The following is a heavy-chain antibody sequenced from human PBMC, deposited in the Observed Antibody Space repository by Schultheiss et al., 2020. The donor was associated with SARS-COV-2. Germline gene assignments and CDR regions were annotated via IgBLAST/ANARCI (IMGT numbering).Heavy chain of an antibody. J-gene: IGHJ4*02. CDR1: GFTFDDYA. V-gene: IGHV3-9*01. CDR3: ARGGEGTTVVTVDS. CDR2: ISWNSGSI. D-gene: IGHD4-23*01. Sequence: SLKISCAASGFTFDDYAMHWVRQAPGKGLEWVSGISWNSGSIGYADSVKGRFTISRDNAKNSLYLQMNSLRAEDTAVYYCARGGEGTTVVTVDSWGQGTLVTVSS.